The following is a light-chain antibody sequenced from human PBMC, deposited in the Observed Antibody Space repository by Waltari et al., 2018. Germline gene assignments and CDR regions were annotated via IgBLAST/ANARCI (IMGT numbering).Light chain of an antibody. CDR3: MQALQTPRT. CDR1: QILLHTNVYNY. Sequence: DIVMTQSPLSLPVTPGEPASISCSSSQILLHTNVYNYLDWYLQKPGQSPQLLIYLGSNRASGVPDRFSGSGSGTYFTLKINRVEADDVGIYYCMQALQTPRTFGGGTMVEIK. CDR2: LGS. J-gene: IGKJ4*01. V-gene: IGKV2-28*01.